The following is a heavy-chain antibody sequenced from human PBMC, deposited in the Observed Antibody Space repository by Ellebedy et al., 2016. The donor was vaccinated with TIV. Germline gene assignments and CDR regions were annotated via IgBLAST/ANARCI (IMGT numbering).Heavy chain of an antibody. CDR2: IIPIFGTA. D-gene: IGHD2-15*01. CDR1: GGTFSSYA. Sequence: SVKVSXXASGGTFSSYAISWVRQAPGQGLEWMGGIIPIFGTANYAQKFQGRVTITADKSTSTAYMELSSLRSEDTAVYYCARGLPYCSGGSCYSRAYYYYGMDVWGQGTTVTVSS. V-gene: IGHV1-69*06. CDR3: ARGLPYCSGGSCYSRAYYYYGMDV. J-gene: IGHJ6*02.